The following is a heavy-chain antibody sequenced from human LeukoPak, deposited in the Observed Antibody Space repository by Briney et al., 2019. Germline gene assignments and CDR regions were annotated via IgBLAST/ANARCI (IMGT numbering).Heavy chain of an antibody. CDR1: GGSISSSSYY. Sequence: SETLSLTCTVSGGSISSSSYYWGWIRQPPGKGLEWIGGIYYSGSTWYNPSLKSRVTVSADTSKNQFSLKLTSVTAADTAVYYCARDRACSNGICSYFDYWGQGTVVTVSS. D-gene: IGHD2-8*01. CDR3: ARDRACSNGICSYFDY. CDR2: IYYSGST. J-gene: IGHJ4*02. V-gene: IGHV4-39*01.